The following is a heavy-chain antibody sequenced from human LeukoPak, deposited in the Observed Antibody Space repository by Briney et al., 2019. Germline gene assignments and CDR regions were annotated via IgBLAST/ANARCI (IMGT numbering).Heavy chain of an antibody. J-gene: IGHJ4*02. CDR3: AKVGYYYDSSGYYSPGFDY. V-gene: IGHV3-23*01. D-gene: IGHD3-22*01. Sequence: GGSLRLSCAASGFTFSSYAMSWVRQAPGKGLEWVSAISGSGGSTYHADSVKGRFTISRDNSKNTLYLQMNSLRAEDTAVYYCAKVGYYYDSSGYYSPGFDYWGQGTLVTVSS. CDR1: GFTFSSYA. CDR2: ISGSGGST.